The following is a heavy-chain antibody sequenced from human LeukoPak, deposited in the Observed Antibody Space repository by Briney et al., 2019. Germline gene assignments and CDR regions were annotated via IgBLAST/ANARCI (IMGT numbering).Heavy chain of an antibody. D-gene: IGHD5-24*01. CDR2: ISGSGVGT. J-gene: IGHJ4*02. CDR1: GFTFSSYA. Sequence: GGSLRLSCAVSGFTFSSYAMSWVRQAPGKGLEWVSAISGSGVGTFYADSVKGRFTISRDNSKNTLYLQMNSLRAEDTAVYYCAKGLRDGYNQRFEYWGQGTLVIVSS. V-gene: IGHV3-23*01. CDR3: AKGLRDGYNQRFEY.